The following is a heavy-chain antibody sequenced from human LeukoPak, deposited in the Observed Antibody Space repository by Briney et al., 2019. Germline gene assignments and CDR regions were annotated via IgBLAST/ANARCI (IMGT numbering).Heavy chain of an antibody. CDR3: ARGRYCSSTSCYSTYNWFDP. D-gene: IGHD2-2*01. J-gene: IGHJ5*02. CDR2: ISAYNGNT. CDR1: GYTFTSYG. Sequence: ASVKVSCKASGYTFTSYGISWVRQAPGQGLEWMGWISAYNGNTNYAQKLQGRVTMTTDTSTSTAYMELRSLRSDDTAVYYCARGRYCSSTSCYSTYNWFDPWGQGTLVTVSS. V-gene: IGHV1-18*01.